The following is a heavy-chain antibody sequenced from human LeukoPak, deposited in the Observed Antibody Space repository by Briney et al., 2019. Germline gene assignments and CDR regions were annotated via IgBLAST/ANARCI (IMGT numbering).Heavy chain of an antibody. CDR2: ISASGGTT. J-gene: IGHJ5*02. V-gene: IGHV3-23*01. D-gene: IGHD2-2*01. CDR1: GGSISSTTYY. Sequence: QPSETLSLTCTVSGGSISSTTYYWGWVRQAPGKGLEWVSAISASGGTTYYADSVKGRFTISRDNSKNTLYLQMSGLRAEDAAVYYCAKEPREYCSSTSCPNWIDPWGQGTLVTVSS. CDR3: AKEPREYCSSTSCPNWIDP.